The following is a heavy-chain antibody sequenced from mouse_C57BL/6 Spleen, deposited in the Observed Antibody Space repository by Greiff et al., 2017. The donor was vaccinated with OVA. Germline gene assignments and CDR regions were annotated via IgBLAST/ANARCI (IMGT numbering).Heavy chain of an antibody. D-gene: IGHD3-3*01. Sequence: QVQLKQSGAELVKPGASVKLSCKASGYTFTSYWMHWVKQRPGQGLEWIGMIHPNSGSTNYNEKFKSKATLTVDKSSSTAYMQLSSLTSEDSAVYYCARKGDDAMDYWGQGTSVTVSS. V-gene: IGHV1-64*01. CDR3: ARKGDDAMDY. CDR2: IHPNSGST. CDR1: GYTFTSYW. J-gene: IGHJ4*01.